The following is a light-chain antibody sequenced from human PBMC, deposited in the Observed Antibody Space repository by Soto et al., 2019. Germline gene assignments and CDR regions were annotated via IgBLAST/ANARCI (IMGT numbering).Light chain of an antibody. CDR1: SSDDGSYDL. Sequence: QSVLTQPAPVSRSPGQSITISCTGTSSDDGSYDLVSWYQQHPGKAPKLMIYEVTKRPSGVSNRFSGSESGNTASLTISGLQAEDEADYYCCSYAGSSTPYVFGTGTKVTVL. CDR3: CSYAGSSTPYV. V-gene: IGLV2-23*02. CDR2: EVT. J-gene: IGLJ1*01.